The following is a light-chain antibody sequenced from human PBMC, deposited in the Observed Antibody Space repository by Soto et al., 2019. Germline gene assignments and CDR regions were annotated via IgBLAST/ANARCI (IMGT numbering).Light chain of an antibody. CDR3: QSYDSSLSGSV. Sequence: QAVVTQPPSVSGAPGHRVTISCTGSSSNIGAGYDVHWYQQLPGTAPKLLIYINNNRPSGVPDRFSGSKSGTSASLAITGLQAEDEADYYCQSYDSSLSGSVFGGGTQLTVL. CDR1: SSNIGAGYD. V-gene: IGLV1-40*01. CDR2: INN. J-gene: IGLJ3*02.